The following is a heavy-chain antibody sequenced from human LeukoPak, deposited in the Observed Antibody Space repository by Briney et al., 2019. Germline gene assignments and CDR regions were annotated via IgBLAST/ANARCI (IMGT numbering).Heavy chain of an antibody. Sequence: GGSPRLSCAASGFTFDDYAMHWVRQAPGKGLEWVSLISGDGGSTYYADSVKGRFTISRDNSKNSLYLQMNSLRTEDTALYYCAKELLHYYDSSGYNSYWGQGTLVTVSS. CDR2: ISGDGGST. CDR1: GFTFDDYA. CDR3: AKELLHYYDSSGYNSY. J-gene: IGHJ4*02. D-gene: IGHD3-22*01. V-gene: IGHV3-43*02.